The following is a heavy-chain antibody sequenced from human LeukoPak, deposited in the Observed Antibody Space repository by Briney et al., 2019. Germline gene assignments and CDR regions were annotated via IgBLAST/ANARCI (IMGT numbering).Heavy chain of an antibody. J-gene: IGHJ4*02. CDR2: IDSGGSNT. D-gene: IGHD6-6*01. V-gene: IGHV3-74*01. CDR1: GFTFSTYW. CDR3: ARVGREYSSSSPPDY. Sequence: GGSLRLSRVVSGFTFSTYWMHWVRQGPGKGLVWVSRIDSGGSNTLYADSVRGRFTISRDNAKNTLYLQMNSLRVEDTAMYYCARVGREYSSSSPPDYWGQGTLVTVSS.